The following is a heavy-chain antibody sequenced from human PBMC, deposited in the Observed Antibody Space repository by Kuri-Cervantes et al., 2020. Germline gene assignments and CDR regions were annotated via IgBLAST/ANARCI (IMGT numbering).Heavy chain of an antibody. Sequence: GGSLRLSCVGSGFTFSSYWMSWVRQAPGKGLEWVANIKQDGSEKYYVDSVRGRFTISRDNAKNSLYLQMNSLRAEDTAVYYCAKDGRDALSDYWGQGTLVTVSS. CDR2: IKQDGSEK. D-gene: IGHD5-24*01. CDR1: GFTFSSYW. V-gene: IGHV3-7*01. CDR3: AKDGRDALSDY. J-gene: IGHJ4*02.